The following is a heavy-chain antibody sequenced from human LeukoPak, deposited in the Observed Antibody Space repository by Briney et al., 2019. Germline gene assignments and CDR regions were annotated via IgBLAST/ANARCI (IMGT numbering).Heavy chain of an antibody. CDR1: GGSISGYY. Sequence: SETLSLTCTVSGGSISGYYWSWIRQPPGKGLEWIGYIYDSGNTKYNPSLKSRVTISIDTSKNQFSLKLSSVIAADTAVYYCAKGEGDYWGQGTLVTVSS. J-gene: IGHJ4*02. CDR3: AKGEGDY. CDR2: IYDSGNT. V-gene: IGHV4-59*13. D-gene: IGHD2-21*01.